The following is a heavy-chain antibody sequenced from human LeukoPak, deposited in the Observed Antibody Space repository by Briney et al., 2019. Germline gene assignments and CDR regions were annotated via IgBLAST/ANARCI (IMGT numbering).Heavy chain of an antibody. D-gene: IGHD3-3*01. CDR3: AKGGLRFFEWLLRKAFDI. CDR1: GFTFSSYG. V-gene: IGHV3-30*02. CDR2: IRYDGSNK. J-gene: IGHJ3*02. Sequence: PGGSLRLSCAASGFTFSSYGVHWVRQAPGKGLEWVAFIRYDGSNKYYADSVKGRFTISRDNSKNTLYLQMNSLRAEDTAVYYCAKGGLRFFEWLLRKAFDIWGQGTMVTVSS.